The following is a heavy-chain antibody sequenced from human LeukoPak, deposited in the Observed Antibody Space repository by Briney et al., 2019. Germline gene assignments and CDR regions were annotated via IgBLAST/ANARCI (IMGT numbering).Heavy chain of an antibody. J-gene: IGHJ4*02. CDR2: INPNSGGT. CDR3: ARDRRRYCSGGSCYSWGLFDY. V-gene: IGHV1-2*02. CDR1: GYTFTGYY. Sequence: ASVKVSCKASGYTFTGYYMHWVRQAPGQGLEWMGWINPNSGGTNYAQKFQGRVTMTRDTSISTAYMELSRLRSDDTAVYYCARDRRRYCSGGSCYSWGLFDYWGQGTLVLVSS. D-gene: IGHD2-15*01.